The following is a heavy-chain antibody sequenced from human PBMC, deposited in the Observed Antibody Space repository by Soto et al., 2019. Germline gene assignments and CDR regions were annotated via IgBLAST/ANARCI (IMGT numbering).Heavy chain of an antibody. CDR3: ARELASPDAFDI. Sequence: GGSLRLSCAASGFIFSSYAMHWVRQAPGKGLEWVAVISYDGSNKYYADSVKGRFTISRDNSKNTLYLQMNSLRAEDTAVYYCARELASPDAFDIWGQGTMVTVSS. CDR2: ISYDGSNK. V-gene: IGHV3-30-3*01. J-gene: IGHJ3*02. CDR1: GFIFSSYA.